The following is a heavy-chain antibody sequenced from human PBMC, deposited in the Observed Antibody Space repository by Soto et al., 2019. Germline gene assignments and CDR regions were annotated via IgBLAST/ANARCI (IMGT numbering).Heavy chain of an antibody. CDR2: MNPNSGNT. J-gene: IGHJ6*02. Sequence: QVQLVQSGAEVKKPGASVKVSCKASGYTFTSYDITWVRQATGQGLEWMGWMNPNSGNTGYAQKFQGRVTMTRNTSISTAYMELSSLRSEDTAVYYCARAIAAAGYYYGMDVWGQGTTVTVSS. V-gene: IGHV1-8*01. D-gene: IGHD6-13*01. CDR3: ARAIAAAGYYYGMDV. CDR1: GYTFTSYD.